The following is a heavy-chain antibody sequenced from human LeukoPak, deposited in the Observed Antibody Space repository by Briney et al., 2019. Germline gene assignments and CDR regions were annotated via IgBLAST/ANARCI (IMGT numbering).Heavy chain of an antibody. J-gene: IGHJ4*02. CDR2: IYSGGST. Sequence: GGSLRLSCAASGFTVSSNYMSWVRQAPGKGLEWVSVIYSGGSTYYADSLKGRFTISRDNSKNTLYLQMNSLRAEDTAVYYCARVDQSHPSFDYWGQGTLVTVSS. V-gene: IGHV3-66*01. CDR3: ARVDQSHPSFDY. CDR1: GFTVSSNY.